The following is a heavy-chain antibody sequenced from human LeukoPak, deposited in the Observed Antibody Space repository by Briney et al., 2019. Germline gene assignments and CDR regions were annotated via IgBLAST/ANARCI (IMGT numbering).Heavy chain of an antibody. J-gene: IGHJ3*02. V-gene: IGHV3-23*01. Sequence: HSGGSLRLSCAASGFTFSSSAMSWVRQAPGKGLEWVPTISTGGGSTYYADSVKGRFTISRDNSKNTLYLQMNSLRAEDTAVYYCAKDLDYYYDSSGYYYPDAFDIWGQGTMVTVSS. CDR3: AKDLDYYYDSSGYYYPDAFDI. CDR2: ISTGGGST. CDR1: GFTFSSSA. D-gene: IGHD3-22*01.